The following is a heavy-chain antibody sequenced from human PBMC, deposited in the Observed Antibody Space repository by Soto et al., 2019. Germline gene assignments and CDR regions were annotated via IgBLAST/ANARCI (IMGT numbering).Heavy chain of an antibody. CDR3: ARPDIVVVPAAMSYYYYGMDV. V-gene: IGHV1-69*01. CDR1: GGTFSSYA. J-gene: IGHJ6*02. Sequence: VSCKASGGTFSSYAISWVRQAPGQGLEWMGGIIPIFGTANYAQKFQGRVTITADESTSTAYMELSSLRSEDTAVYYCARPDIVVVPAAMSYYYYGMDVWGQGTTVTVSS. CDR2: IIPIFGTA. D-gene: IGHD2-2*01.